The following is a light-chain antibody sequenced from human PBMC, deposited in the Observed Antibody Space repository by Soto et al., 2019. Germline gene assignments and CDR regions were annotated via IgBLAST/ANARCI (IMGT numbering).Light chain of an antibody. Sequence: DILMTQSPLSLPVTPGEPAPISCRSSQGLLHSNGYNYLDWYLQKPGQSPQLLIYLGSNRASGVPDRFSGSGSGTDFTLKISRVEAEDVGVYYCMQALHTPLAFGGGTKVDI. V-gene: IGKV2-28*01. CDR2: LGS. CDR3: MQALHTPLA. CDR1: QGLLHSNGYNY. J-gene: IGKJ4*01.